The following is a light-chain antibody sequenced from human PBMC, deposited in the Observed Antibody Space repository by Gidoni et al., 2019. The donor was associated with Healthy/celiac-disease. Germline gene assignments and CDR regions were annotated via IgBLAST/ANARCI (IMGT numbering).Light chain of an antibody. Sequence: DIQMTQSPSTLSASVGDRVTISCQASQEISNYLNWYQQKPGKAPTLLIYDASKLDTGGPSRFSGSGSWTDFTITISSLLPEDIATYYCQQYDNLLMCSFGQGTKLEIK. J-gene: IGKJ2*04. CDR2: DAS. CDR3: QQYDNLLMCS. CDR1: QEISNY. V-gene: IGKV1-33*01.